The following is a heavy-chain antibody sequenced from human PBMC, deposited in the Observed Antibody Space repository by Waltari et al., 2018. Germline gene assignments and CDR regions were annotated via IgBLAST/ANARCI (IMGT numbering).Heavy chain of an antibody. J-gene: IGHJ3*02. CDR3: ARSSDLFPYAFDI. CDR1: GGSFSGYY. Sequence: QVQLQQWGAGLLKPSETLSLTCAVYGGSFSGYYWSWIRQPPGKGLEWIGEINHSGTTNYNPSLKSRVTISVDTAKTQFSLKLSSVTAADTAVYYCARSSDLFPYAFDIWGQGTMVTVSS. V-gene: IGHV4-34*01. D-gene: IGHD2-21*01. CDR2: INHSGTT.